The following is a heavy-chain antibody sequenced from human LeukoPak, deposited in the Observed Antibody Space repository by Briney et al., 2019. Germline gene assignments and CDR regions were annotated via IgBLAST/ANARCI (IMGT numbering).Heavy chain of an antibody. Sequence: GGSLRPSCTASGFAFGDYGMSWVRQAPGKGLEWVGFIRTKAYGETTEYAASVKGRFTISRDDSKSSAYLQMNSLKTEDTAVYYCTPHSRSREWYSRVDYWGQGTLVTVSS. J-gene: IGHJ4*02. V-gene: IGHV3-49*04. D-gene: IGHD2-8*01. CDR3: TPHSRSREWYSRVDY. CDR1: GFAFGDYG. CDR2: IRTKAYGETT.